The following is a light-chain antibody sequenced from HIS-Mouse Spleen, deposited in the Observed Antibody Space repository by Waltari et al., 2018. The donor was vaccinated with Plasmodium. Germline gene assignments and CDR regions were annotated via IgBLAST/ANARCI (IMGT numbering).Light chain of an antibody. CDR2: KDS. J-gene: IGLJ3*02. CDR3: QSADSSGTYWV. V-gene: IGLV3-25*03. Sequence: SYELTQPPSVSVSPGQTARITCSGDALPKQYAYWYQQKPGQAPVLGIYKDSARPSGIPERVSGSSSGTTVTLTISGVQAEDEADYYCQSADSSGTYWVFGGGTKLTVL. CDR1: ALPKQY.